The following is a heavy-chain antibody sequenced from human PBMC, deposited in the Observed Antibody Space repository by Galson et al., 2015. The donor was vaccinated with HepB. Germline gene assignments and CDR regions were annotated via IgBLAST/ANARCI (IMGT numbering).Heavy chain of an antibody. Sequence: LRLSCAASGFTFSSYGMHWVRQAPDKGLEWVAVISYEGSNKDYADSVKGRFTISRDNSKNTLYLQMSSLRAEDTAVYYCARVLSGSYLVDYWGQGTLVIVSS. J-gene: IGHJ4*02. CDR3: ARVLSGSYLVDY. D-gene: IGHD1-26*01. V-gene: IGHV3-30*04. CDR2: ISYEGSNK. CDR1: GFTFSSYG.